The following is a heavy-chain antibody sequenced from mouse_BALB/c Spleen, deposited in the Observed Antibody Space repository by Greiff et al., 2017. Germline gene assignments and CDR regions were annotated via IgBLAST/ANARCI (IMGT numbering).Heavy chain of an antibody. D-gene: IGHD1-1*01. Sequence: VQLQQSGAELVRPGSSVKISCKASGYAFSSYWMNWVKQRPGQGLEWIGQIYPGDGDTNYNGKFKGKATLTADKSSSTAYMQLSSLTSEDSAVYFCATITTVVRGDYWGQGTTLTVSS. CDR3: ATITTVVRGDY. J-gene: IGHJ2*01. CDR1: GYAFSSYW. V-gene: IGHV1-80*01. CDR2: IYPGDGDT.